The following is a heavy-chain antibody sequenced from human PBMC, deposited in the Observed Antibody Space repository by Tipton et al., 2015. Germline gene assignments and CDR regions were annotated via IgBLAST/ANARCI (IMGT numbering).Heavy chain of an antibody. V-gene: IGHV4-59*01. CDR1: SDSINKYY. Sequence: TLSLTCTVSSDSINKYYRSWIRQPPGKELQWIGYIQYSGGTNYNPSLESRVSMSVDTSKTQFSLEMRSVTATDTAVYYCARARGRHGGLFDSWGQGILVTVSS. CDR3: ARARGRHGGLFDS. CDR2: IQYSGGT. D-gene: IGHD4-23*01. J-gene: IGHJ4*02.